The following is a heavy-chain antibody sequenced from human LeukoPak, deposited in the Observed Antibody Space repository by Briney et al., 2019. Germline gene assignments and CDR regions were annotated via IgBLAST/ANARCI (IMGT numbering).Heavy chain of an antibody. J-gene: IGHJ4*02. V-gene: IGHV3-7*02. CDR1: GFXLSSHW. CDR2: IKQDGSEK. CDR3: ARAWADYGDYGGYDY. Sequence: GWSLTLSCAASGFXLSSHWISWVRQAPGKGLEWVANIKQDGSEKYYVDSVKGRFTISRDNAKNSLYLQMNSLRADDTAVYYCARAWADYGDYGGYDYWGQGTLVTVSS. D-gene: IGHD4-17*01.